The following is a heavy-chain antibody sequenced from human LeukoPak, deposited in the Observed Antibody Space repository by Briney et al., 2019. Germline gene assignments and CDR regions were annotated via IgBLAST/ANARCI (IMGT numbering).Heavy chain of an antibody. CDR2: IHKNAIT. CDR1: GFTVSSNY. V-gene: IGHV3-53*01. Sequence: SGGSLRLSCAASGFTVSSNYMTWVRQAPGKGLQWVSVIHKNAITYYADTVKGRFTISRDNSKNMVYLQMNSLRAEDTAVYYCAREGFAAASDIWGQGTMVTVSS. D-gene: IGHD2-15*01. J-gene: IGHJ3*02. CDR3: AREGFAAASDI.